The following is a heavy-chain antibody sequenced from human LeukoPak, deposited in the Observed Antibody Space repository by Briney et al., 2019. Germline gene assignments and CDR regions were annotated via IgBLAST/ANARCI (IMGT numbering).Heavy chain of an antibody. CDR2: TYYKSKLNK. CDR1: GDSVSSKSSA. D-gene: IGHD1-26*01. J-gene: IGHJ4*02. Sequence: SQTLSLTCVISGDSVSSKSSAWNWIRQSPSRGPEWLGRTYYKSKLNKDYAVSVKRRIRINPDTSKNQFSLKLSSVTAADTAVYYCARWAVTVYSGSYLDYWGQGTLVTVSS. CDR3: ARWAVTVYSGSYLDY. V-gene: IGHV6-1*01.